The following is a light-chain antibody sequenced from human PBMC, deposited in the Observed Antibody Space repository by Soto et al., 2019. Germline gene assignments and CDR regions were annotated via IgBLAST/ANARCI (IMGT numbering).Light chain of an antibody. CDR3: QHYGSAPYT. Sequence: PGARATLSCRSSQTLSTMFLAWYQQKPGQAPGLLIYGTSTRAAGIPDRFSGSGSGTDFTLTISRLEPEDIAVYYCQHYGSAPYTFGQGTKLEIK. CDR1: QTLSTMF. CDR2: GTS. V-gene: IGKV3-20*01. J-gene: IGKJ2*01.